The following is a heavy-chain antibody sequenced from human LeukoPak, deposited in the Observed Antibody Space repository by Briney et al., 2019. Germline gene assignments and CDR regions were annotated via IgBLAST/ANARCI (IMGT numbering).Heavy chain of an antibody. CDR3: ARARSYSFDI. Sequence: GGSLRLPCAASGFSFSGSWMSWVRQAPGKGLEWVAHIKPDESEKFYMDSVKGRFTVSRDNAKSLVFLLMNSLRAEDTAVYYCARARSYSFDIWGQGTMVTVSS. CDR2: IKPDESEK. D-gene: IGHD5-12*01. V-gene: IGHV3-7*01. J-gene: IGHJ3*02. CDR1: GFSFSGSW.